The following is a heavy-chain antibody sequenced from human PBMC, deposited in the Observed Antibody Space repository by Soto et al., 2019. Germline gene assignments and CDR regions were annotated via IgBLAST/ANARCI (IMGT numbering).Heavy chain of an antibody. Sequence: QPGGSLRLSCVASGFPFSSYAMSWVRQTPEKGLEWVSAISGGGGDRYYADSVKGRFTISRDDSKNMLYLQMHSLRAEDTAVYFCAGDLDLPPYFFHYGLDVWGQGTTVTVSS. J-gene: IGHJ6*02. CDR1: GFPFSSYA. D-gene: IGHD3-10*01. CDR2: ISGGGGDR. V-gene: IGHV3-23*01. CDR3: AGDLDLPPYFFHYGLDV.